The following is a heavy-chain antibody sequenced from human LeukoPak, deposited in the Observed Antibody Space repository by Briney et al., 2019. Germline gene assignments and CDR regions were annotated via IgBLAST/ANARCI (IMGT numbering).Heavy chain of an antibody. CDR3: AKDFRIGYSAHFDY. V-gene: IGHV3-23*01. CDR2: IYENGGTT. CDR1: GFTFRSHA. J-gene: IGHJ4*02. D-gene: IGHD2-21*01. Sequence: GGSLRLSRVGSGFTFRSHAMSWVRQAPEKGLEFVSGIYENGGTTYYADSVKGRFSISRDNSKNTLYLQMGSLGGEDTAVYYCAKDFRIGYSAHFDYWGQGALVTVSS.